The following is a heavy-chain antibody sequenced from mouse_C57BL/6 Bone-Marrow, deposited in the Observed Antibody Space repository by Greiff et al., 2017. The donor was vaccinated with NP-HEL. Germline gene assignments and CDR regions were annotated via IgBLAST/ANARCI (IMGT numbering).Heavy chain of an antibody. J-gene: IGHJ2*01. Sequence: QVQLKQSVAELVKPGASVKLSCKASGYTFTSYWMHWVKQRPGRGLEWIGRIDPNSGGTKYNEKFESKATLTVDKPSSTAYMQLSSLTSEDSAVYYCAREDYDGGYYFDYWGQGTTLTVSS. V-gene: IGHV1-72*01. CDR3: AREDYDGGYYFDY. D-gene: IGHD2-4*01. CDR1: GYTFTSYW. CDR2: IDPNSGGT.